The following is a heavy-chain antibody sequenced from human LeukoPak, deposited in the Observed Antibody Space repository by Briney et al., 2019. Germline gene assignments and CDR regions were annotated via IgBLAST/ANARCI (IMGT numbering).Heavy chain of an antibody. D-gene: IGHD1-26*01. J-gene: IGHJ4*02. Sequence: DSVKGRFTISRDNAKNSLYLQMNSLRAEDTAVYYCARDRGSFSTYFDYWGQGTLVTVSS. CDR3: ARDRGSFSTYFDY. V-gene: IGHV3-7*01.